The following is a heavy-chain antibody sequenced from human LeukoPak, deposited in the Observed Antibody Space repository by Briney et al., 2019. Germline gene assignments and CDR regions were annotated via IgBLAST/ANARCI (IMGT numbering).Heavy chain of an antibody. J-gene: IGHJ4*02. V-gene: IGHV3-23*01. CDR3: AKQSYSTTSRFDY. D-gene: IGHD6-13*01. Sequence: GGSLRLSCAAAGFTFSTYAMSWVRQAPGKGLEWVSGISGSGGSTYYADSVKGRFTISRDNSKNTLYLQMNSLRAEDTAVYYCAKQSYSTTSRFDYWGQGTLVTVSS. CDR2: ISGSGGST. CDR1: GFTFSTYA.